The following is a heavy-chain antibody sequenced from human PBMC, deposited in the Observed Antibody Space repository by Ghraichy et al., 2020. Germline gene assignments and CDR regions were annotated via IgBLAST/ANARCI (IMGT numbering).Heavy chain of an antibody. CDR1: GFNFSTYW. Sequence: LSLTCAASGFNFSTYWMHWVRQVPGKGLVWVSRINADGSDTFYADSVKGRFTVSRDNAKSTLFLEMNSLRVEDTAVYYCVSHGGLMLTWGQETQVTVSS. J-gene: IGHJ5*02. CDR3: VSHGGLMLT. D-gene: IGHD2-8*01. CDR2: INADGSDT. V-gene: IGHV3-74*01.